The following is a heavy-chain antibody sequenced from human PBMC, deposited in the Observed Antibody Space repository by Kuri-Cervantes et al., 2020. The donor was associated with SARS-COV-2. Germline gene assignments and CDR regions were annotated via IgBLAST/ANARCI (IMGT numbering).Heavy chain of an antibody. Sequence: ESLKISCTVSGGSISSSSYYWGWIRQPPGKGLEWIGSIYHSGSTYYNPSLKSRVTISVDTSKNQFSLKLSSVTAADTAVYYCARDGGGRGYSDPLDYWGQGTLVTVSS. CDR2: IYHSGST. CDR3: ARDGGGRGYSDPLDY. V-gene: IGHV4-39*07. J-gene: IGHJ4*02. D-gene: IGHD5-12*01. CDR1: GGSISSSSYY.